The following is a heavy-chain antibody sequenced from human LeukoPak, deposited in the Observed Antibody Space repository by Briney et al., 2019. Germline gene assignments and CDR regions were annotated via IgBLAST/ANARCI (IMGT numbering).Heavy chain of an antibody. CDR2: ISSSGSTI. D-gene: IGHD2-15*01. J-gene: IGHJ3*02. V-gene: IGHV3-11*01. CDR3: ARIGVVVVAVRHDAFDI. CDR1: GFTFSDYY. Sequence: GGSLRLSCAASGFTFSDYYMSWIRQAPGKGLEWVSYISSSGSTIYYADSVKGRFTISRDNAKNSLYLQMNSLRAEDTAVYYCARIGVVVVAVRHDAFDIWGQGTMVTVSS.